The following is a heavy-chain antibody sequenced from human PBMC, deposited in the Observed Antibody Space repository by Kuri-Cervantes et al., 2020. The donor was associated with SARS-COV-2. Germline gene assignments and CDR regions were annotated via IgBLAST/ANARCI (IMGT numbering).Heavy chain of an antibody. Sequence: GGPLRLSCAASGFTFSSYAMHWVRQAPGKGLEWVAVISYDGSNKYYADSVKGRFTISRDNSKNTLYLQMDSLRAEDTAVYYCAREILESRDYWGQGTLVTVSS. CDR1: GFTFSSYA. V-gene: IGHV3-30-3*01. CDR3: AREILESRDY. CDR2: ISYDGSNK. J-gene: IGHJ4*02.